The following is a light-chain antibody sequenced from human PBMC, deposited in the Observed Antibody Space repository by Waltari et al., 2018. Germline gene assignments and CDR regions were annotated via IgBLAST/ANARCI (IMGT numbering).Light chain of an antibody. CDR1: SPNIGSQS. CDR2: SNN. J-gene: IGLJ2*01. Sequence: QSVVTPPPSASGTPGQRVTISCSGSSPNIGSQSVNRSQQPPGTAPKLLIHSNNAWPAGVPDRVSGSKSGTSASLAISGLQSEDEADIYCAAWNDSLNGVVFGGGTKLTVL. V-gene: IGLV1-44*01. CDR3: AAWNDSLNGVV.